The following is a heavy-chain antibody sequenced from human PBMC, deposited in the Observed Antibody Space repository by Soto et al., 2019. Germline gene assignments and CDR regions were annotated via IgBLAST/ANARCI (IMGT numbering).Heavy chain of an antibody. CDR3: ARDPPPITGTTNYYYYGMDV. V-gene: IGHV1-2*02. CDR2: INPNSGGT. D-gene: IGHD1-7*01. CDR1: GYTFTGHY. Sequence: QVQLVQSGAEVKKPGASVKVSCKASGYTFTGHYMHWVRQAPGQGLEWMGWINPNSGGTNYAQKFQGRVTMTRDTSISTAYMELSRLRSDDTAVYYCARDPPPITGTTNYYYYGMDVWGQGTTVTVSS. J-gene: IGHJ6*02.